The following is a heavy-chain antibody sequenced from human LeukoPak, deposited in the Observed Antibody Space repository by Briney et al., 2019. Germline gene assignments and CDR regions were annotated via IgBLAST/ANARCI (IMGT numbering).Heavy chain of an antibody. CDR3: ARGYSSSWYGRWFDP. CDR1: GGSFSGYY. CDR2: INHSGST. D-gene: IGHD6-13*01. J-gene: IGHJ5*02. Sequence: SETLSLTCAVYGGSFSGYYWSWIRQPPGKGLEWIGEINHSGSTNYNPSLKSRVTISVDTSKNQFSLKLSSVTAADTAVYYCARGYSSSWYGRWFDPWGQATLVTVFS. V-gene: IGHV4-34*01.